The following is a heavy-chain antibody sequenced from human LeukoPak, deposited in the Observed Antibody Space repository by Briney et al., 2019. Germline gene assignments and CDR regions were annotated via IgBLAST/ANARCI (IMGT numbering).Heavy chain of an antibody. Sequence: ASVKVSCTASGYTFTGYYMHWVRQAPGQGLEWMGWINPNSGVTNYAQKFQGRVTMTRDTSISTAYMEMSRLRSEDTAVYYCARVLYASSNYWGEGTLVTVSS. J-gene: IGHJ4*02. CDR3: ARVLYASSNY. CDR1: GYTFTGYY. CDR2: INPNSGVT. D-gene: IGHD5/OR15-5a*01. V-gene: IGHV1-2*02.